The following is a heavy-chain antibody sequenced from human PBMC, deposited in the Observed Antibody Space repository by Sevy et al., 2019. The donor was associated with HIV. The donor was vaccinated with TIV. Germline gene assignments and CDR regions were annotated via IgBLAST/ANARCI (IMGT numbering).Heavy chain of an antibody. CDR1: GFTFSKYS. Sequence: QLGGSLRLSCAASGFTFSKYSMSWVRQPPGKGLEWVSTLSFGCGEINYADSVKGGFTISRDNSKSSVYLQMNNLRPEDTAVYYCAREGCTKPHDYWGQGTLVTVSS. J-gene: IGHJ4*02. CDR2: LSFGCGEI. V-gene: IGHV3-23*01. D-gene: IGHD2-8*01. CDR3: AREGCTKPHDY.